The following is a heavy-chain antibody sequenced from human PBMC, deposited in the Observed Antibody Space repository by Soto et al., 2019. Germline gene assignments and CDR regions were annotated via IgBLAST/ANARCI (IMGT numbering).Heavy chain of an antibody. CDR3: ARNVGPAAGYYNWFDP. J-gene: IGHJ5*02. CDR1: GGSISSYY. CDR2: IYYSGST. D-gene: IGHD6-13*01. Sequence: SETLSLTCTVSGGSISSYYWSWIRQPPGKGLEWIGYIYYSGSTNYNPSLKSRVTISVDTSKNQFSLKLSSVTAADTAVYYCARNVGPAAGYYNWFDPWGQGTLVTVSS. V-gene: IGHV4-59*01.